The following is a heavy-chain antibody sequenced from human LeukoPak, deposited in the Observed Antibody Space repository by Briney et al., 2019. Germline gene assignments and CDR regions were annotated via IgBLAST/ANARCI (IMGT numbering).Heavy chain of an antibody. Sequence: PGGSLRLSCAASGFTFSSYAMSWVRQAPGKGLEWVAVISYDGSNKYYADSVKGRFTISRDNSKNTLYLQMNSLRAEDTAVYYCARDAPITMVRGVIRYYGMDVWGQGTTVTVSS. CDR1: GFTFSSYA. J-gene: IGHJ6*02. CDR2: ISYDGSNK. V-gene: IGHV3-30-3*01. D-gene: IGHD3-10*01. CDR3: ARDAPITMVRGVIRYYGMDV.